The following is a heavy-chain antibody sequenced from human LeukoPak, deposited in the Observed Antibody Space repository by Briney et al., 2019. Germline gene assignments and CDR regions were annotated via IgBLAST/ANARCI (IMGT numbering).Heavy chain of an antibody. J-gene: IGHJ4*02. CDR2: ISHSGST. CDR3: ARGRRGDY. V-gene: IGHV4-34*01. CDR1: GGSFSGYY. Sequence: SETLSLTCAVYGGSFSGYYWNWIRQPPGKGLEWIGEISHSGSTNYSPSLKSRVTISLDTSKNQFSLKVNSVTAADTAVYYCARGRRGDYWGQGTLVTVSS.